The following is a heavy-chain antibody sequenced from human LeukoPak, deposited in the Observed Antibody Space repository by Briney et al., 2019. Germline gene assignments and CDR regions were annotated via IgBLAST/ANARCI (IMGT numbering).Heavy chain of an antibody. CDR3: ARGGITMVRGVHPTLFDY. Sequence: ASVKVSCKASGYTLTSYAMHWVRQAPGQRLEWMGWINAGNGNTKYSQKFQGRVTITRDTSASTAYMELSRLRSEDTAVYYCARGGITMVRGVHPTLFDYWGQGTLVTVSS. V-gene: IGHV1-3*01. J-gene: IGHJ4*02. CDR1: GYTLTSYA. D-gene: IGHD3-10*01. CDR2: INAGNGNT.